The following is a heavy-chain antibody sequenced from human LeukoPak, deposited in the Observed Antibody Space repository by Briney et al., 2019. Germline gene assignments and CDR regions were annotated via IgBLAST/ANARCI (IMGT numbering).Heavy chain of an antibody. CDR3: ARDAQEAENENDYYGMDV. Sequence: AASVKVSCKASGNTITSYYMHWVRQAPGQGLEWMGIINPSGGNTNYAQKFQGRVTMTRDTSTGTVYMELSSLRSEDTAVYYCARDAQEAENENDYYGMDVWGQGTTVTVSS. J-gene: IGHJ6*02. CDR1: GNTITSYY. D-gene: IGHD1-1*01. CDR2: INPSGGNT. V-gene: IGHV1-46*01.